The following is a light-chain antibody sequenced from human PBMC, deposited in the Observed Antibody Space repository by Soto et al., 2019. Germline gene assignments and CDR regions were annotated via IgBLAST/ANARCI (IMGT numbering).Light chain of an antibody. CDR3: QHYNSAPLT. CDR2: AAS. Sequence: DIQMTQSPSSLSASVGDRVTITCRASQGISNYLAWYQQKPGKVPKLLIYAASTLQSGVPSRFSGSGSGTDFTLTISSLHLEYVASYYCQHYNSAPLTFGPGTKVDIK. CDR1: QGISNY. J-gene: IGKJ3*01. V-gene: IGKV1-27*01.